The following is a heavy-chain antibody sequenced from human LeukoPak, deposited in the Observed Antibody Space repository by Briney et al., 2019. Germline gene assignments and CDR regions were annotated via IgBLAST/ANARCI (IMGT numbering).Heavy chain of an antibody. Sequence: PGGSLRLSCAASGFTFSSYAMSWVRQAPGKGLEWVSVISNSAGRAFYADSVKGRFTISRDNSKNTLYLQMNSLRAEDTAVYYCAKRASGSGTSLYYFDYWGQGTLVTVSS. D-gene: IGHD3-10*01. CDR2: ISNSAGRA. CDR1: GFTFSSYA. CDR3: AKRASGSGTSLYYFDY. V-gene: IGHV3-23*01. J-gene: IGHJ4*02.